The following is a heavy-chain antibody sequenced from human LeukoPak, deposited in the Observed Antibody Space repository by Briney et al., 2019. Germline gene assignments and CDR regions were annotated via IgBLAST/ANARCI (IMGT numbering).Heavy chain of an antibody. CDR2: INWNGGST. Sequence: GGSLRLSCAASGFIFDDYGMSWVRQAPGKGLEWVSGINWNGGSTSYADSAKGRFIISRDNAKNSLYLQMNSLRAEDTALYYCARVLRWFGELSFDYWGQGTLVTVSS. V-gene: IGHV3-20*04. CDR1: GFIFDDYG. J-gene: IGHJ4*02. CDR3: ARVLRWFGELSFDY. D-gene: IGHD3-10*01.